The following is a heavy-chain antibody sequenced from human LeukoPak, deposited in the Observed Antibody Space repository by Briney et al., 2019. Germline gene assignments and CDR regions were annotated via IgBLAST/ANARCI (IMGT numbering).Heavy chain of an antibody. CDR3: ARDSESGYSSSWYMALPDFYAGGDRILDY. CDR2: IKQDGSEK. CDR1: GFTFSSYW. D-gene: IGHD6-13*01. V-gene: IGHV3-7*01. J-gene: IGHJ4*02. Sequence: GGSLRLSCAASGFTFSSYWMSWARQAPGKGLEWVANIKQDGSEKYYVDSVKGRFTISRDNAKNSLYLQMNSLRAEDTAVYYCARDSESGYSSSWYMALPDFYAGGDRILDYWGQGTLVTVSS.